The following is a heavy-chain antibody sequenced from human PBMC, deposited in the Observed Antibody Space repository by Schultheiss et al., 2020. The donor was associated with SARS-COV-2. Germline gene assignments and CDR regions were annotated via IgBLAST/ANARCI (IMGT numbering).Heavy chain of an antibody. V-gene: IGHV1-69*04. CDR1: GGTFTSFT. CDR2: IIPILGIA. D-gene: IGHD3-3*01. CDR3: ARDRYDFWSDYVSCWYFDL. J-gene: IGHJ2*01. Sequence: SVKVSCKASGGTFTSFTISWVRQAPGQGLEWMGRIIPILGIANYAQQFKGRVTITRDTSASTAYLELSSLRSEDTAVYSCARDRYDFWSDYVSCWYFDLWGRGTLVTVSS.